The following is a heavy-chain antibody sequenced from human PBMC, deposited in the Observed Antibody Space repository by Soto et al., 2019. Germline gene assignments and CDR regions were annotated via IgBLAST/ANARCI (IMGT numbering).Heavy chain of an antibody. CDR2: IYYSGST. CDR1: GGSISSYY. D-gene: IGHD3-22*01. V-gene: IGHV4-59*01. CDR3: ARASYDSSGYYFPLFDY. Sequence: SETLSLTCTVSGGSISSYYWGWIRQPPGKGLEWIGYIYYSGSTNYNPSLKSRVTISVDTSKNQFSLKLSSVTAADTAVYYCARASYDSSGYYFPLFDYWGQGTLVTVSS. J-gene: IGHJ4*02.